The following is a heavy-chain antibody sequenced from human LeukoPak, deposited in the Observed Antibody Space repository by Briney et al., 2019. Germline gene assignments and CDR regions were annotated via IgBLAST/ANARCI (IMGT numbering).Heavy chain of an antibody. CDR3: ARGSYYGSGSATDAFDI. CDR1: GGTYSSYS. Sequence: SVKVSCKASGGTYSSYSINWARQAPGQGLEWMGRVLPVLGLSKTAQNFQGRVTITADKSTTTAYMELSSLRSEDTAVYYCARGSYYGSGSATDAFDIWGQGTKVTVS. D-gene: IGHD3-10*01. J-gene: IGHJ3*02. V-gene: IGHV1-69*04. CDR2: VLPVLGLS.